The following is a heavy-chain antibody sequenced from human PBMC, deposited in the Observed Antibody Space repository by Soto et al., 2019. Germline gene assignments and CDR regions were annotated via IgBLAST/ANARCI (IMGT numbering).Heavy chain of an antibody. J-gene: IGHJ6*02. D-gene: IGHD2-15*01. Sequence: PSETLSLTCAVYGGSFSGYYWSWIRQPPGKGLEWIGEINHSGSTNYNPSLKSRVTISVDTSKNQFSLKLSSVTAADTAVYYCARGLSYGYCSGGSCYSPPRDYGMDVWGQGTTVTVSS. V-gene: IGHV4-34*01. CDR2: INHSGST. CDR1: GGSFSGYY. CDR3: ARGLSYGYCSGGSCYSPPRDYGMDV.